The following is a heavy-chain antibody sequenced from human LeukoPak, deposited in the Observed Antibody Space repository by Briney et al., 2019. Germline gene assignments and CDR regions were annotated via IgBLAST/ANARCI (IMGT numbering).Heavy chain of an antibody. D-gene: IGHD3-16*01. CDR2: IWYDGSNK. Sequence: PGGSLRLSCAPSGFTFSSYGMHWVRQAPGKGLEWVAVIWYDGSNKYYAESVLGRFTISRDNSKNTMYMQMDSLRAEDTAVYYCERDRPGGGINGMDVWGQGTTVTVSS. CDR3: ERDRPGGGINGMDV. J-gene: IGHJ6*02. CDR1: GFTFSSYG. V-gene: IGHV3-33*01.